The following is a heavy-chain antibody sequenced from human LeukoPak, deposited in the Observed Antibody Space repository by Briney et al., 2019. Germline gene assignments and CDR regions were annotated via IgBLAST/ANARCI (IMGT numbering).Heavy chain of an antibody. V-gene: IGHV1-69*02. D-gene: IGHD6-13*01. CDR3: ALSDIAAAGREFAFDI. CDR1: AGTFISYY. Sequence: SVLVSFKACAGTFISYYSSWVRQAPGQGLEGMGRSIPILGISNYAQKFQGRVTITADKSTSTAYMELSSLRSEDTAVYYCALSDIAAAGREFAFDIWGQGTMVTVSS. CDR2: SIPILGIS. J-gene: IGHJ3*02.